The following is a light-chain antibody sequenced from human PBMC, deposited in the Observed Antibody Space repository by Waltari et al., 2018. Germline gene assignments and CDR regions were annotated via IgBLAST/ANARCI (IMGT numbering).Light chain of an antibody. Sequence: QSVLTQPPSVSGAPGQRVTISCTGSTSNIAAGSDVHWSQQLPGTAPKLLIYGNSNRPSGVPDRFSGSKSGTSASLAITGLQAEDEADYYCQSYDSSLSGSWVFGGGTKLTVL. V-gene: IGLV1-40*01. J-gene: IGLJ3*02. CDR3: QSYDSSLSGSWV. CDR1: TSNIAAGSD. CDR2: GNS.